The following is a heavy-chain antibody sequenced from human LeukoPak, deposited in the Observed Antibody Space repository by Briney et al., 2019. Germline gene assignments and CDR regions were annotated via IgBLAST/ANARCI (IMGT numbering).Heavy chain of an antibody. CDR2: INQDGSEI. D-gene: IGHD3-22*01. J-gene: IGHJ2*01. CDR3: ARDQGSMIVVRTTSWFFDL. V-gene: IGHV3-7*01. Sequence: GGSLRLSCAASGFTFSNYWMSWVRQAPGKGLEWPANINQDGSEIYYVDSVKGRFTISRDNGKNSLYLQINSLRADDTAVYYCARDQGSMIVVRTTSWFFDLWGRGTLVTVSS. CDR1: GFTFSNYW.